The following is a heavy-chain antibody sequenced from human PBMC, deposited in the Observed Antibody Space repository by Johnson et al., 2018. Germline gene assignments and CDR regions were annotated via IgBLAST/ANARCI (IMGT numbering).Heavy chain of an antibody. D-gene: IGHD3-3*01. CDR3: ARHYENTFNM. J-gene: IGHJ3*02. CDR2: ISGSGGST. V-gene: IGHV3-23*04. CDR1: GFIFSSYA. Sequence: VQLVQSVGGLVQPGGSLRLACEASGFIFSSYAMSWVRQAPGKGLEWVSVISGSGGSTYYADPVKGRFTLSRDNSKNTLYLQMNSLRAEDTAVYYCARHYENTFNMWGQGTMVTVSS.